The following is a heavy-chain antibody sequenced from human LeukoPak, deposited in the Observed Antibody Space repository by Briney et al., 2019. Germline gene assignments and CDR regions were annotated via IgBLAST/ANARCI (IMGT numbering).Heavy chain of an antibody. CDR3: ARGGSFGLKANLDS. CDR2: INAGNGNT. Sequence: GASVKVSCKASGYTFTSYAMHWVRQAPGQRLEWMGWINAGNGNTKYSQKFQARITMTRNTSASTAYMELSSLTSEDTAVYYCARGGSFGLKANLDSWGQGTLVTVSS. V-gene: IGHV1-3*01. J-gene: IGHJ4*02. CDR1: GYTFTSYA. D-gene: IGHD3/OR15-3a*01.